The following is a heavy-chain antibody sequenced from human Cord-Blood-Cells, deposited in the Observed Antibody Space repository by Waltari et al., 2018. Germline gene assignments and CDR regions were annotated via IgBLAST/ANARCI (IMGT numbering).Heavy chain of an antibody. Sequence: QVQLQESGPGLVKPSGTLSLTCAVSGGSISSSNWWSWVRQPPGKGLEWTGEIYHSGSTNYNPSLKSRVTISVDKSKNQFSLKLSSVTAADTAVYYCARVGGGYSSSWYSDQNYYYYYGMDVWGQGTTVTVSS. CDR2: IYHSGST. CDR1: GGSISSSNW. J-gene: IGHJ6*02. CDR3: ARVGGGYSSSWYSDQNYYYYYGMDV. D-gene: IGHD6-13*01. V-gene: IGHV4-4*02.